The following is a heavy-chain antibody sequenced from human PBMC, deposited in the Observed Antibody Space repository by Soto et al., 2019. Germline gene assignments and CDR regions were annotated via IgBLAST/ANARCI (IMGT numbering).Heavy chain of an antibody. J-gene: IGHJ4*02. V-gene: IGHV3-33*01. D-gene: IGHD5-18*01. CDR2: IWYDGSNK. CDR1: GFTFSSYG. CDR3: ARDYTAMATVGDY. Sequence: QVQLVESGGGVVQPGRSLRLSCAASGFTFSSYGMHWVRQAPGKGLEWVAVIWYDGSNKYYADSVKGRFTISRDNSKNTLYLQMNSLRDEDTAVYYCARDYTAMATVGDYWGQGTLVTVSS.